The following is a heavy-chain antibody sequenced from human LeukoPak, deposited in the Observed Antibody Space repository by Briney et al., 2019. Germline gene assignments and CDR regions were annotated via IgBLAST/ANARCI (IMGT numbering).Heavy chain of an antibody. CDR2: ISGSGGST. CDR1: GLTFSDYY. J-gene: IGHJ4*02. D-gene: IGHD3-22*01. V-gene: IGHV3-23*01. CDR3: AVHYDSSGYPNYFDY. Sequence: PGGSLRLSCAASGLTFSDYYMSWIRQAPGKGLEWVSVISGSGGSTYYADSVKGRFTISRDNSKNTLYLQMNSLRAEDTAVYYCAVHYDSSGYPNYFDYWGQGTLVTVSS.